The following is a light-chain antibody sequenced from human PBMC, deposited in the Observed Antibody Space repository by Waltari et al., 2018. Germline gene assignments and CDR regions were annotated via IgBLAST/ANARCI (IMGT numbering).Light chain of an antibody. CDR2: GAS. V-gene: IGKV3-15*01. Sequence: EIVMTQSPATLSLSPGERATLSCRASQSVSTNLAWYQQKPGQAPRLLIYGASTRATGIPARFSGSGSGTEFTLTISSLQAEDVALYYCHQYYTNSWAFGQGTKVEIK. CDR3: HQYYTNSWA. J-gene: IGKJ1*01. CDR1: QSVSTN.